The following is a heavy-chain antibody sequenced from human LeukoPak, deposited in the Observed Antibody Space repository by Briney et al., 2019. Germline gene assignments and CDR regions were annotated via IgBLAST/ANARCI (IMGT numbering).Heavy chain of an antibody. V-gene: IGHV1-69*04. CDR2: IIPILGIA. CDR3: ARGDRGYSY. CDR1: GGTFSSYA. Sequence: EASVKVSCKASGGTFSSYASSWVRQAPGQGLEWMGRIIPILGIANYAQKFQGRVTITADKSTSTAYMELSSLRSEDTAVYYCARGDRGYSYWGQGTLVTVSS. J-gene: IGHJ4*02. D-gene: IGHD5-18*01.